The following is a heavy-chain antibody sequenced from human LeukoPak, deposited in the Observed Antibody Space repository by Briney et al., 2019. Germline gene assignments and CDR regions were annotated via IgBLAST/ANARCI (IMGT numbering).Heavy chain of an antibody. D-gene: IGHD3-22*01. Sequence: GSLRLSCAASGFTVSSNYMSWVRQAPGKGLEWVSVIYSGGSTYYADSVKGRFTISRDNSKNTLYPQMNSLRAEDTAVYYCARVLHRRNYDSSIYYGYWGQGTLVTVSS. CDR1: GFTVSSNY. CDR3: ARVLHRRNYDSSIYYGY. CDR2: IYSGGST. J-gene: IGHJ4*02. V-gene: IGHV3-66*01.